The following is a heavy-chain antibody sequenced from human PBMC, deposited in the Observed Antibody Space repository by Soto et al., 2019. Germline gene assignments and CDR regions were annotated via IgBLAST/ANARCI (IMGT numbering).Heavy chain of an antibody. CDR2: IYSGGST. Sequence: PGGSLGLSCAASGFTVSSNYMSWVRQAPGKGLEWVSVIYSGGSTYYADSVKGRFTISRDNSKNTLYLQMNSLRAEDTAVYYCARDHYYDSSGYHRDYWGQGTLVTVSS. CDR1: GFTVSSNY. D-gene: IGHD3-22*01. CDR3: ARDHYYDSSGYHRDY. V-gene: IGHV3-53*01. J-gene: IGHJ4*02.